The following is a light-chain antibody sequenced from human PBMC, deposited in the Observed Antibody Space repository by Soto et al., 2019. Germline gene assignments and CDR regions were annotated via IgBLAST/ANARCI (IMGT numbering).Light chain of an antibody. V-gene: IGKV1-5*03. CDR2: KES. CDR1: QSSSSW. Sequence: DIQMTQSPSTLSASVGDRVTITCRASQSSSSWLAWYQQKPGRAPKLMIYKESSLETGVPSRFSGSGSGTEFTFIIISLQTDDFARYYGQQYGSSSPWTFGQGTKVAIK. CDR3: QQYGSSSPWT. J-gene: IGKJ1*01.